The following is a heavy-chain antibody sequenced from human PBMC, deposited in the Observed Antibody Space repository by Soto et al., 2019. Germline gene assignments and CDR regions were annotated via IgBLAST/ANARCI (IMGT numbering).Heavy chain of an antibody. CDR1: GFTFSSYA. D-gene: IGHD3-22*01. V-gene: IGHV3-23*01. CDR2: ISGSGGST. J-gene: IGHJ4*02. CDR3: AKAHPGVYYYDSSGYYKPVDY. Sequence: PGGSLRLSCAASGFTFSSYAMSWVRQAPGKGLEWVSAISGSGGSTYYADSVKGRSTTSRDNSKNTLYLRMNSLRAEDTAVYYCAKAHPGVYYYDSSGYYKPVDYWGQGTLVTVSS.